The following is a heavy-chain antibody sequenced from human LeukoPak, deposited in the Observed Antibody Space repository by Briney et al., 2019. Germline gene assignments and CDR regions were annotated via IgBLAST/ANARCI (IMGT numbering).Heavy chain of an antibody. CDR2: ISSSSSTI. Sequence: GGSLRLSCAASGFSFSPYSMNWLRQAPGKGLEWVSYISSSSSTIYYADSVKGRFTISRDNAKNSLYLQMNSLRAEDTAVYYCARDPQTPRSIHKYYFDYWGQGTLVTVSS. D-gene: IGHD2-2*01. CDR1: GFSFSPYS. J-gene: IGHJ4*02. V-gene: IGHV3-48*04. CDR3: ARDPQTPRSIHKYYFDY.